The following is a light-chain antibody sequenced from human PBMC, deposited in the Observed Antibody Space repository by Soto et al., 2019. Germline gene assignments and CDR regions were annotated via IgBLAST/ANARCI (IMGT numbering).Light chain of an antibody. Sequence: QSALTQPASVSGSPGQSITISCTGTSSDVGGYNYVSWYQQHPGKAPKLMIYDVSNRPSGVSNHFSGSKSGNTASLTISGVQAEDEAAYSCSSYTRSSTLVFGAGSNLTVL. CDR1: SSDVGGYNY. V-gene: IGLV2-14*01. J-gene: IGLJ2*01. CDR2: DVS. CDR3: SSYTRSSTLV.